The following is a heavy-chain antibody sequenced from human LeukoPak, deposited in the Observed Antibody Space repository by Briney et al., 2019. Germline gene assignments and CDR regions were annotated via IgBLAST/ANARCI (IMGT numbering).Heavy chain of an antibody. D-gene: IGHD3-3*01. CDR2: INPNSGGT. CDR3: ARELVGYDFWKDDY. J-gene: IGHJ4*02. CDR1: GYTFTGYY. Sequence: ASVKVSCKASGYTFTGYYMHWVRQAPGQGLEWMGWINPNSGGTNYAQKFQGRVTMTRDTSISTAYMELSRLRSDDTAVYYCARELVGYDFWKDDYWGQGTLVTVSS. V-gene: IGHV1-2*02.